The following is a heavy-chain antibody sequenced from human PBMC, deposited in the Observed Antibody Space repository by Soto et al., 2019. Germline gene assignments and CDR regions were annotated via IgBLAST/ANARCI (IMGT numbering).Heavy chain of an antibody. CDR1: GFTFGDYA. V-gene: IGHV3-49*04. CDR3: TREGGVCSGGSCYSDY. J-gene: IGHJ4*02. D-gene: IGHD2-15*01. Sequence: GGSLRLSCTASGFTFGDYAMSWVRQAPGKGLEWVGFIRSKAYGGTTEYAASVKGRFTISRDDSKSIAYLQMNSLKTEDTAVYYCTREGGVCSGGSCYSDYWGQGTLVTVSS. CDR2: IRSKAYGGTT.